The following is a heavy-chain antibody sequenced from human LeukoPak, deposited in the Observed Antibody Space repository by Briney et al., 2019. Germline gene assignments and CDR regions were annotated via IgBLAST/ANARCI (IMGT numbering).Heavy chain of an antibody. J-gene: IGHJ4*02. CDR1: GYTFINYP. CDR3: AKSNEFGSSIFDY. V-gene: IGHV7-4-1*02. CDR2: INTNTGNP. D-gene: IGHD6-6*01. Sequence: ASVKVSCKASGYTFINYPMNWVRQAPGQGLEWMGWINTNTGNPTYAQGFTGRFVFSLDTSVSAAYLQISSLKAEDTAVYYCAKSNEFGSSIFDYWGQGTLVTVSS.